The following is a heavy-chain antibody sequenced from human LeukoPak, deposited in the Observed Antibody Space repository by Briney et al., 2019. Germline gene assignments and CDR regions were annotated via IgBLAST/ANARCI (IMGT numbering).Heavy chain of an antibody. J-gene: IGHJ4*02. CDR2: IYYTGST. Sequence: RSSETLSLTCTVSGASISTSYYWGWIRQPPGKGLEWIGNIYYTGSTYYNPSLKSRVTISVDTSKNQFSLKLSSMTAADTAVYYCARHLCNHCYSYDISGYPVDYWGQGTLITVSS. V-gene: IGHV4-39*01. D-gene: IGHD3-22*01. CDR1: GASISTSYY. CDR3: ARHLCNHCYSYDISGYPVDY.